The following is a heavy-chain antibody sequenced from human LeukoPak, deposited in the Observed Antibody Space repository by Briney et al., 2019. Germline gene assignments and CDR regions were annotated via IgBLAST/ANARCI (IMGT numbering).Heavy chain of an antibody. D-gene: IGHD3-16*01. CDR3: ARDRSRGFFDY. Sequence: SETLSLTCTVSGGSISSYYWSWIRQPPGKRLEWIGYIYYSGSTNYNPSLKSRVTISVDTSKNQFSLKLSSVTAADTAVYYCARDRSRGFFDYWGQGTLVTVSS. CDR1: GGSISSYY. V-gene: IGHV4-59*01. J-gene: IGHJ4*02. CDR2: IYYSGST.